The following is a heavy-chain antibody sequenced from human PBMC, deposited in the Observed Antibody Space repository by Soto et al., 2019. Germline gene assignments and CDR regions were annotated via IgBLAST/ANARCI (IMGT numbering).Heavy chain of an antibody. Sequence: SETLSLTCAVYGGSFSGYYWSWIRQPPGKGLEWIGEINHSGSTNYNPSLKSRVTISVDTSKNQFSLKLSSVTAADTAVYYCDXRGTQLRLLPFSEWLPTDPGMDVWGQGTTVTVS. CDR2: INHSGST. CDR1: GGSFSGYY. J-gene: IGHJ6*02. CDR3: DXRGTQLRLLPFSEWLPTDPGMDV. V-gene: IGHV4-34*01. D-gene: IGHD3-3*01.